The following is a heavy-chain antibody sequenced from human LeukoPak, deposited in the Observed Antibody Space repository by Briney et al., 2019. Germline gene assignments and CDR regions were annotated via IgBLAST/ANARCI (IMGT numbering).Heavy chain of an antibody. Sequence: PSQTLSLTCTVSGGSISSDNYYWSWIRQPAGKGLEWIGRIYATGSTNYNPSLKSRVTISVDTSKNQFSLNLSSVTAADTAVYYCARGLGVVNFDFWGQGTLVTVSS. J-gene: IGHJ4*02. CDR1: GGSISSDNYY. D-gene: IGHD4-23*01. CDR2: IYATGST. CDR3: ARGLGVVNFDF. V-gene: IGHV4-61*02.